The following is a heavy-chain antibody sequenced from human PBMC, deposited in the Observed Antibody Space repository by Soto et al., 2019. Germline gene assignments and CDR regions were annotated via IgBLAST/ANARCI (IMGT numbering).Heavy chain of an antibody. CDR2: ISSSSSYI. CDR1: GFTFSSYS. CDR3: ARDFMVRGVLLFDP. V-gene: IGHV3-21*01. D-gene: IGHD3-10*01. Sequence: EVQLVESGGGLVKPGGSLRLSCAASGFTFSSYSMNWVRQAPGKGLEWVSSISSSSSYIYYADSVKGRFTISRDNAKNALYLQMTSLRAEDTAVDYCARDFMVRGVLLFDPWGQGTLVTVSS. J-gene: IGHJ5*02.